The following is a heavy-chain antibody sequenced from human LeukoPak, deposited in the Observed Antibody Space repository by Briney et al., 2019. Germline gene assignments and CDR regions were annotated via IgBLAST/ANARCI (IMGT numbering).Heavy chain of an antibody. V-gene: IGHV4-38-2*01. D-gene: IGHD6-19*01. CDR2: IYHSGST. CDR3: ARAPRRRYSSGWYSGNNWFDP. J-gene: IGHJ5*02. CDR1: GYSISSGYY. Sequence: PSETLSLTCAVSGYSISSGYYWGWIRQPPGKGLEWIGSIYHSGSTYYNPSLKSRVTISVDTSKNQFSLKLSSVTAADTAVYYCARAPRRRYSSGWYSGNNWFDPWGQGTLVTVSS.